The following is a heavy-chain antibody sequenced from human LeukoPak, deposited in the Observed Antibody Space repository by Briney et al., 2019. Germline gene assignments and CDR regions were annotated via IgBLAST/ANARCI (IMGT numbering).Heavy chain of an antibody. V-gene: IGHV3-30*02. Sequence: GGSLRLSCAASGFTFTRYGMHWVRQAPGKGLEWVAFTRYDGRNKYYADSVKGRFTISRDNFKNTLYLQMNSLRPEDTAVYYCARDLEMWVGLDYWGQGTLVTVSS. CDR2: TRYDGRNK. D-gene: IGHD5-24*01. CDR1: GFTFTRYG. J-gene: IGHJ4*02. CDR3: ARDLEMWVGLDY.